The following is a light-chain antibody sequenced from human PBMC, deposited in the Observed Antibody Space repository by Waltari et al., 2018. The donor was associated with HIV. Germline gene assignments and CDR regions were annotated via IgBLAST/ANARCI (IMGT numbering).Light chain of an antibody. CDR3: CSFVGSYSYV. CDR2: DVP. V-gene: IGLV2-11*01. CDR1: SGSLYGSRF. Sequence: QSALTPPRSVSWSPGQSVTLSCTGSSGSLYGSRFVSWCLPHSSEAPIPVIHDVPKWPSGVPDRYSGSRSGNTASLTISGLQAEDEADYFCCSFVGSYSYVFGTGTKVTVL. J-gene: IGLJ1*01.